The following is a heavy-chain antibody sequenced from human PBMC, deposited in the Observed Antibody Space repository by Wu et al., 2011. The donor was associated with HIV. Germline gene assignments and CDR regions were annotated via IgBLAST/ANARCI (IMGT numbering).Heavy chain of an antibody. CDR1: GGTFSSYA. CDR2: IIPIFGTA. CDR3: VRDGGSSGSYWVDWYFDL. V-gene: IGHV1-69*06. D-gene: IGHD1-26*01. Sequence: QVQLVQSGAEVKKPGSSVKVSCKASGGTFSSYAINWVRQAPGQGLEWMGGIIPIFGTANYAQMFQGRVTITADKSTMTAYLELSGLTSEDTAVYYCVRDGGSSGSYWVDWYFDLWGRGTLVTVSS. J-gene: IGHJ2*01.